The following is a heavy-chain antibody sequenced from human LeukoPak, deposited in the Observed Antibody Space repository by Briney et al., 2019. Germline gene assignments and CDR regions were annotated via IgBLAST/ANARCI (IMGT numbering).Heavy chain of an antibody. J-gene: IGHJ4*02. D-gene: IGHD3-10*01. CDR1: GASISSSGYY. CDR2: IHYTGST. CDR3: ARHLGGGDY. V-gene: IGHV4-39*01. Sequence: PSETLSLTCTVSGASISSSGYYWGWIRQPPGKGLEWIGSIHYTGSTYCNPSLKSRVTISVDTFKNQFSLKLTSVTAADTAVYYCARHLGGGDYWGQGTLVTVFS.